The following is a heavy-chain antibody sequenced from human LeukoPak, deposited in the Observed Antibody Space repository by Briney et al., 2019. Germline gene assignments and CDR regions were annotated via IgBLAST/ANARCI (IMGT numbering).Heavy chain of an antibody. J-gene: IGHJ6*02. Sequence: SVKVSCKASGGTFSSYAISWVRQAPGQGLEWMGGIIPIFGTANCAQKFQGRVTITTDESTSTAYMELSSLRSEDTAVYYCARGPPTLWFGELLDRLYGMDVWGQGTTVTVSS. CDR2: IIPIFGTA. V-gene: IGHV1-69*05. CDR1: GGTFSSYA. D-gene: IGHD3-10*01. CDR3: ARGPPTLWFGELLDRLYGMDV.